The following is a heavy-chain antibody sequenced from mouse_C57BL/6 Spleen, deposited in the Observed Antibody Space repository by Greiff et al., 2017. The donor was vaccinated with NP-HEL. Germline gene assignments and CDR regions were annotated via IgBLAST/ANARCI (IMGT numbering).Heavy chain of an antibody. CDR3: TRGGDGSSDVGVWYFDV. V-gene: IGHV1-15*01. D-gene: IGHD1-1*01. Sequence: QVQLQQSGAELVRPGASVTLSCKASGYTFTDYEMHWVKQTPVHGLEWIGAIDPETGGTAYNQKFKGKAILTADKSSSTAYMELRSLTSEDSAVYYCTRGGDGSSDVGVWYFDVWGTGTTVTVSS. CDR1: GYTFTDYE. CDR2: IDPETGGT. J-gene: IGHJ1*03.